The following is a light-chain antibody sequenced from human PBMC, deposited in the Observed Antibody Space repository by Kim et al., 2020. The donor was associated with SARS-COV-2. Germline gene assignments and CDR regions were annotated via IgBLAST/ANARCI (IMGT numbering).Light chain of an antibody. Sequence: DIQLTQSPSSLSAAVGDRVAITCRASQSISSYLNWYQQKPGKAPKLMIYAASSLQSVVPLRFSGSGSGTEFTLTISSLQPEDFATYYCQQSYGPPYTFGQGTKLEI. J-gene: IGKJ2*01. CDR3: QQSYGPPYT. V-gene: IGKV1-39*01. CDR1: QSISSY. CDR2: AAS.